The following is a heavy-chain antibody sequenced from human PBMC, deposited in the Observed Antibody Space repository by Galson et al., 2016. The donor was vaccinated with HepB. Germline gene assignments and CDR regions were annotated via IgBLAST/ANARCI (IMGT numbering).Heavy chain of an antibody. CDR1: GGTFNSYA. V-gene: IGHV1-69*13. CDR2: IIPLYGTA. CDR3: ARVRDGYHSYFYYGMDV. D-gene: IGHD5-24*01. J-gene: IGHJ6*02. Sequence: SVKVSCKASGGTFNSYAISWVRQAPGQGLEWMGGIIPLYGTANYAQKFQGRVTIIADESTSTAYMQLSSLRSEDTAMYYCARVRDGYHSYFYYGMDVWGHGTTVTVSS.